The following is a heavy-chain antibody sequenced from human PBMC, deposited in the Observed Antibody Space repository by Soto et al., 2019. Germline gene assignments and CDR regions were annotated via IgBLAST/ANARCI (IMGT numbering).Heavy chain of an antibody. D-gene: IGHD1-1*01. CDR1: GFTFSSYA. Sequence: QVQLVESGGGVVQPGRSLRLSCAASGFTFSSYAMHWVRQAPGNGLDWVAVISYDGSNKYYADSVKGRFTISRDNSKNTLYLQMNSLRAEDTAVYYCARDATGTTLVFLPLGYWGQGTLVTVSS. CDR3: ARDATGTTLVFLPLGY. J-gene: IGHJ4*02. CDR2: ISYDGSNK. V-gene: IGHV3-30-3*01.